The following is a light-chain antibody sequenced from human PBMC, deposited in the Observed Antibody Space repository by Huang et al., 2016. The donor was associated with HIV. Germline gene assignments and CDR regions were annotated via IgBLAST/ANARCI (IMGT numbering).Light chain of an antibody. Sequence: EILMTQSPATLSVSPGERATLSCRASQSVSNNLAWFQQTPGQAPRLLIHDASTGVTGIPARFSGSGSGTEFTLTISSLQSEDFAVYYCQQYNNWPLTFGGGTKVEIK. V-gene: IGKV3-15*01. CDR3: QQYNNWPLT. CDR2: DAS. CDR1: QSVSNN. J-gene: IGKJ4*01.